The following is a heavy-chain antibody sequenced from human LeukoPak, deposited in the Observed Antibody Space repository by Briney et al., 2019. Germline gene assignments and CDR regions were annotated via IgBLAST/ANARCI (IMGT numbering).Heavy chain of an antibody. V-gene: IGHV3-23*05. Sequence: PGGSLRLSCAASGFTFRNYVSNWVRQPPGKGLEWVSGISRSDDPYYSDSVEGRFTISRDNSKNTFFLQMSSLRAEDTAVYYCTSAYTPRCFDFWGQGTLVAVSS. J-gene: IGHJ4*02. CDR2: ISRSDDP. D-gene: IGHD3-16*01. CDR3: TSAYTPRCFDF. CDR1: GFTFRNYV.